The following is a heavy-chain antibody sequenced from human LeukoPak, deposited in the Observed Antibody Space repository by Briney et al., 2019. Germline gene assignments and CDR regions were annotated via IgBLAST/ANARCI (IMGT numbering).Heavy chain of an antibody. CDR2: ILYDGSDK. Sequence: PGGSLRLSCAACEFTFSDYSMHLVRQAPGKGLEWLAVILYDGSDKFHADSVKGRFTISRDISKSTLYLQMDSLRAEDTAIYYCAREGSSGGYGAFDYWGQGTLVTVSS. CDR1: EFTFSDYS. J-gene: IGHJ4*02. D-gene: IGHD1-26*01. V-gene: IGHV3-30-3*01. CDR3: AREGSSGGYGAFDY.